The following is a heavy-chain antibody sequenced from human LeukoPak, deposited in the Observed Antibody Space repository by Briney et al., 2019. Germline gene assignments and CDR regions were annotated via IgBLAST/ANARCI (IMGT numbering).Heavy chain of an antibody. CDR1: GGSISSGGYY. V-gene: IGHV4-31*03. CDR2: IYYSGST. D-gene: IGHD1-26*01. J-gene: IGHJ6*02. Sequence: SQTLSLTCTVSGGSISSGGYYWSWIRQHPGKGLEWIGYIYYSGSTYYNPSLKSRVTISVDTSKNQFSLKLSSVTAADTAVYYCARGRSNYYGMDVWGQGTTVTVSS. CDR3: ARGRSNYYGMDV.